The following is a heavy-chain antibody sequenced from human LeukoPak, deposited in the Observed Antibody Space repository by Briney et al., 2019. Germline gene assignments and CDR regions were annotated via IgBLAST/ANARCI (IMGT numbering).Heavy chain of an antibody. V-gene: IGHV1-69*04. CDR3: ASESRGIPNWFDP. CDR2: IIPILGIA. D-gene: IGHD6-13*01. Sequence: PVKVSCKASGGTFSSYAISWVRQAPGQGLEWMGRIIPILGIANYAQKFQGRVTITADKSTSTAYMELSSLRSEDTAVYCCASESRGIPNWFDPWGQGTLVTVSS. CDR1: GGTFSSYA. J-gene: IGHJ5*02.